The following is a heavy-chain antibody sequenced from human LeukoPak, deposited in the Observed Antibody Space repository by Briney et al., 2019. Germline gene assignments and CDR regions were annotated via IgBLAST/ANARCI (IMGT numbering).Heavy chain of an antibody. CDR1: GFTFSSYG. V-gene: IGHV3-30*02. Sequence: GGSLRLSCAASGFTFSSYGMHWVRQAPGKGLEWVAFIRYDGSNKYYADSVKGRFTISRDNAKNSLYLQMNGLRAEDTAVYYCAREGGEWELLRTFDYWGQGTLVTVSS. CDR3: AREGGEWELLRTFDY. D-gene: IGHD1-26*01. CDR2: IRYDGSNK. J-gene: IGHJ4*02.